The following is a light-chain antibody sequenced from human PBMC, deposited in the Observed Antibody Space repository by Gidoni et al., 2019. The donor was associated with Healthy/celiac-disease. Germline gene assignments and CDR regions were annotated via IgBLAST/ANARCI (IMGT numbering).Light chain of an antibody. Sequence: QSALTQPASVSGSPGQSITISCTGTSSDVGGYHYVSWYQQHPGKAPKHMIYEVSNRPSGVSNRFSGSKSGNTASLTISGLQAEDEDDYYCSSYTSSSTLVFGGGTKLTVL. CDR3: SSYTSSSTLV. CDR2: EVS. CDR1: SSDVGGYHY. J-gene: IGLJ2*01. V-gene: IGLV2-14*01.